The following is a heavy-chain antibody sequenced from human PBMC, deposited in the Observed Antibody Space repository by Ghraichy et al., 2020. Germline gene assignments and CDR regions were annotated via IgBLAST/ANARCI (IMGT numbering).Heavy chain of an antibody. V-gene: IGHV3-23*01. CDR3: AKDRGTTMVRGVIYYFDY. CDR2: ISGSGGST. Sequence: GESLNISCAASGFTFSSYAMSWVRQGPGKGLEWVSAISGSGGSTYYADSVKGRFTISRDNSKNTLYLQMNSLRAEDTAVYYCAKDRGTTMVRGVIYYFDYWGQGTLVTVSS. D-gene: IGHD3-10*01. J-gene: IGHJ4*02. CDR1: GFTFSSYA.